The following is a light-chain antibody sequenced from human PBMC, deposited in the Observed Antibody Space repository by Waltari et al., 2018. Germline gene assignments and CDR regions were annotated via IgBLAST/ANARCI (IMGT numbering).Light chain of an antibody. V-gene: IGLV2-14*03. J-gene: IGLJ2*01. CDR3: CSYIGTSAHVV. CDR2: DVT. Sequence: QSALTQPASVSGSPGQSITISCTGTSSDVGGFDYVSWYQQHPGEAPKLMIYDVTERPSGVSGRFSGSKSGNTASLTISDLQTEDEATYHCCSYIGTSAHVVFGGGTKLTVL. CDR1: SSDVGGFDY.